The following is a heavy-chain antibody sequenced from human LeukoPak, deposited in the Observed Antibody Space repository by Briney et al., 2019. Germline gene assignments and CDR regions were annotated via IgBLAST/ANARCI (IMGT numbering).Heavy chain of an antibody. CDR2: IGHDETYT. J-gene: IGHJ4*02. V-gene: IGHV3-33*01. CDR1: GFPFSVYG. Sequence: PGGSLRLSCAASGFPFSVYGMHWVRQAPGKGPEWVAVIGHDETYTDYADSVKGRFTISRDNSRNTLYLQINGLGAEDTAVYHCARDLGRGKYFDYWGRGALVIVSS. D-gene: IGHD1-14*01. CDR3: ARDLGRGKYFDY.